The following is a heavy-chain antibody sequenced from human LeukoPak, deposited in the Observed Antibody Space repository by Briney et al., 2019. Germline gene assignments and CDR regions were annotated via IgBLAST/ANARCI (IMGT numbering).Heavy chain of an antibody. D-gene: IGHD4-23*01. J-gene: IGHJ3*02. Sequence: PGGSLRLSCAASGFTFSNYYMHWVRQAPRKGLVWVSRISTDGSSTRYADSVKGRFTISRDNAKNTLYLQMNSLRAEDTAVYYCARESPYGGNYAFDIWGQGTRVTVSS. CDR2: ISTDGSST. CDR1: GFTFSNYY. V-gene: IGHV3-74*01. CDR3: ARESPYGGNYAFDI.